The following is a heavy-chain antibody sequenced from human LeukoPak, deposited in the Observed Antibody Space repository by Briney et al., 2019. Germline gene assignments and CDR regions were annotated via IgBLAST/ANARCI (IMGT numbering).Heavy chain of an antibody. CDR3: AREIAVTLADYGFDV. CDR2: IWYDGTNK. D-gene: IGHD4-17*01. Sequence: GSLRLSFAASGFTFGNYGMHWVRQAPGKGLEWVAVIWYDGTNKYYADSVKGRFTISRDNAKNTLYLQMNSLRPEDTAVYYCAREIAVTLADYGFDVWGQGTTVTVSS. CDR1: GFTFGNYG. V-gene: IGHV3-30*19. J-gene: IGHJ6*02.